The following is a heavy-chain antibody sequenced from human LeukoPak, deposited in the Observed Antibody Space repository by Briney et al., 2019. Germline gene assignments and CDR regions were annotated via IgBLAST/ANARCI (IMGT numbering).Heavy chain of an antibody. V-gene: IGHV3-73*01. CDR1: GFTFSDSG. CDR3: TRYGDYPFDY. J-gene: IGHJ4*02. D-gene: IGHD2-21*01. Sequence: GGSLRLSCAASGFTFSDSGMHWVRQASGKGLEWVGRIRSKANSYATAYAASVKGRFTISRDDSKNTAYLQMNSLKAEDTAVYYCTRYGDYPFDYWGQGTLVTVSS. CDR2: IRSKANSYAT.